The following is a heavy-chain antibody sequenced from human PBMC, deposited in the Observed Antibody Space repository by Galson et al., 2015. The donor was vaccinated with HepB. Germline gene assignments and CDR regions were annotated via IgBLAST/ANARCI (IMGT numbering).Heavy chain of an antibody. CDR1: GYTFTSYD. Sequence: SVKVSCKASGYTFTSYDINWVRQATGQGFEWMGWMNPNSGDTGYAQKFRGRVTMTRSTSISTAYMELSSLRSDDTAVYYCARGGGGQLDPNWGQGTLVTVSS. J-gene: IGHJ4*02. V-gene: IGHV1-8*01. D-gene: IGHD6-6*01. CDR3: ARGGGGQLDPN. CDR2: MNPNSGDT.